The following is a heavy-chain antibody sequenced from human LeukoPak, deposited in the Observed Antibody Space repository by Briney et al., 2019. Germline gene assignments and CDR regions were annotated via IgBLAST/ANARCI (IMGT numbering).Heavy chain of an antibody. CDR1: GFAFTSYS. J-gene: IGHJ4*02. CDR3: ARDTAYSFDY. Sequence: GGSLRLSCAPSGFAFTSYSLNWVRQAPGKGLEWVSYISPTTIYYADSVRGRFTISRDDAKNSLYLQMNSLRAEDTAIYYCARDTAYSFDYWGQGTLVTVSS. D-gene: IGHD2-21*01. CDR2: ISPTTI. V-gene: IGHV3-48*01.